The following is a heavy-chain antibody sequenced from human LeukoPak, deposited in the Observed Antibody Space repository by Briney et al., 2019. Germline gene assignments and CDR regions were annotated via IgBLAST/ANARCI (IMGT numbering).Heavy chain of an antibody. CDR1: GFTFSSYG. V-gene: IGHV3-30*18. J-gene: IGHJ3*02. CDR2: ISYDGSNK. Sequence: GGSLRLSCAASGFTFSSYGMHWVRQAPGKGLEWMAVISYDGSNKYYADSVKGRFTISRDNSKNTLYLQMNSLRAEDTAVYYCAKKYSSSVLNAFDIWGQGTMVTVSS. D-gene: IGHD6-6*01. CDR3: AKKYSSSVLNAFDI.